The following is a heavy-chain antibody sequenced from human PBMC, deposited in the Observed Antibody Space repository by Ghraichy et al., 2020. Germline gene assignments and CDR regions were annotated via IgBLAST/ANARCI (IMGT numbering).Heavy chain of an antibody. CDR3: AKSPGAVAGVTSVEYYYYYYGMDV. CDR1: GFTFTSHA. J-gene: IGHJ6*02. V-gene: IGHV3-23*01. D-gene: IGHD6-19*01. CDR2: ISGSGATT. Sequence: GESLNISCAASGFTFTSHAMSWVRQAPGKGLEWVSVISGSGATTFYADAGKGRFTISSDNSKNTLYLQMNSLRAEDTAVYYCAKSPGAVAGVTSVEYYYYYYGMDVWGQGTTVTVS.